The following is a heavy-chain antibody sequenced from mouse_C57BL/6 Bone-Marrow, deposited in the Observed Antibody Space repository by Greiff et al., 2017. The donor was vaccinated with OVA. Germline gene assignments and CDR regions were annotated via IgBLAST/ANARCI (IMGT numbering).Heavy chain of an antibody. CDR1: GFTFSSYA. J-gene: IGHJ4*01. CDR3: ARQILPMAPYAMDY. CDR2: ISDGGSYT. Sequence: EVKVEESGGGLVKPGGSLKLSCAASGFTFSSYAMSWVRQTPEKRLEWVATISDGGSYTYYPDNVKGRFTISRDNAKNNLYLQMSHLKSEDTAMYYCARQILPMAPYAMDYWGQGTSVTVSS. D-gene: IGHD1-1*02. V-gene: IGHV5-4*03.